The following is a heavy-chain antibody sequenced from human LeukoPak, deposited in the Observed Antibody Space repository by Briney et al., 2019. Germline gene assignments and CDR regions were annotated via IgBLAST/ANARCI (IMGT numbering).Heavy chain of an antibody. CDR3: AREEVPAATTPFDY. Sequence: GGSLRLSCAASGFTFSSYSMNWVRQAPGKGLEWVSSISSSSSYIYYADSVKGRFTISRDNAKNSLYLQMNSLRAEDTAVYYCAREEVPAATTPFDYWGQGTLVTVSS. J-gene: IGHJ4*02. CDR2: ISSSSSYI. CDR1: GFTFSSYS. V-gene: IGHV3-21*01. D-gene: IGHD2-2*01.